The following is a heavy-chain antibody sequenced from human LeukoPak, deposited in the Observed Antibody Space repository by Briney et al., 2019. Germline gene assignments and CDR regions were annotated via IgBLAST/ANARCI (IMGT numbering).Heavy chain of an antibody. D-gene: IGHD2-2*01. J-gene: IGHJ4*02. CDR2: INACNGNT. CDR3: ARAFVVVPAAMPY. CDR1: GYTFTSYA. Sequence: ASVKVSCKASGYTFTSYAMHWVRQAPGQRLEWMGWINACNGNTKYSQKFQGRVTITRDTSASTAYMELSSLRSEDTAVYYCARAFVVVPAAMPYWGQGTLVTVSS. V-gene: IGHV1-3*01.